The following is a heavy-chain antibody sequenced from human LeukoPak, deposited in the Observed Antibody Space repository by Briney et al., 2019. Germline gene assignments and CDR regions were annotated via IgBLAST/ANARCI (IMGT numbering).Heavy chain of an antibody. D-gene: IGHD3-22*01. Sequence: ASVKVSCKASGYTFTSYGISWVRQAPGQGLEWMGWISAYNGNTNYAQKLQGRVTMTTDTSTSTAYMELSSLRSEDTAVYYCARVSADYYDSSGYYPTHAFDIWGQGTMVTVSS. CDR2: ISAYNGNT. CDR1: GYTFTSYG. V-gene: IGHV1-18*01. CDR3: ARVSADYYDSSGYYPTHAFDI. J-gene: IGHJ3*02.